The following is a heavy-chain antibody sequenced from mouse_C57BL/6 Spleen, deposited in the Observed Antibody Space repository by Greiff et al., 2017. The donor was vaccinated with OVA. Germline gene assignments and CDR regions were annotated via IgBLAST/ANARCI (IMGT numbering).Heavy chain of an antibody. J-gene: IGHJ3*01. Sequence: VQLQQSGAELVRPGTSVKMSCKASGYTFTNYWIGWAKQRPGHGLEWIGDIYPGGGYTNYNEKFKGKATLTADKSSSTAYMQFSSLTSEDSAIYYCARGHDGYYSAWFAYWGQGTLVTVSA. V-gene: IGHV1-63*01. CDR1: GYTFTNYW. CDR2: IYPGGGYT. CDR3: ARGHDGYYSAWFAY. D-gene: IGHD2-3*01.